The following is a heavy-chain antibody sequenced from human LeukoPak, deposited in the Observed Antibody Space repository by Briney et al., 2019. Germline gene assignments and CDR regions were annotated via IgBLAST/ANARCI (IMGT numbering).Heavy chain of an antibody. Sequence: GASVKVSCKVSGYTLTELSMHWVRQAPGKGLEWMGGFDPEDGETIYAQKFQGRVTMTEDTSTDTAYMELSSLRSEDTAVYYCATDPTVTHEREGYYYMDVWGKGTTVTVSS. D-gene: IGHD4-17*01. V-gene: IGHV1-24*01. J-gene: IGHJ6*03. CDR1: GYTLTELS. CDR2: FDPEDGET. CDR3: ATDPTVTHEREGYYYMDV.